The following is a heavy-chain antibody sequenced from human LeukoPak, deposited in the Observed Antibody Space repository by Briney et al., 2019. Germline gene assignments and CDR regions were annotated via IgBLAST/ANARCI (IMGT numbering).Heavy chain of an antibody. CDR3: ARVTAYCGGDCSDAFDI. J-gene: IGHJ3*02. Sequence: SETLSLTCTVSGGSFSSYYWSWIRQPPGKGLEWIGYIYYSGSTNYNPSLKSRVTISVDTSKNQFSLKLSSVTAADTAVYYCARVTAYCGGDCSDAFDIWGQGTMVTVSS. CDR2: IYYSGST. V-gene: IGHV4-59*01. D-gene: IGHD2-21*02. CDR1: GGSFSSYY.